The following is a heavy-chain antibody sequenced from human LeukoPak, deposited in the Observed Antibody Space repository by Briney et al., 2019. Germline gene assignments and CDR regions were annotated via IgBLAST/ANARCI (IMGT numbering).Heavy chain of an antibody. V-gene: IGHV1-69*05. CDR3: ARGGYYGSGYDWFDP. CDR2: IIPIFGTA. Sequence: EASVKVSCKASGGTFSSYAISWVRQAPGQGLEWMGGIIPIFGTANYAQKFQGRVTITTDESTSTAYMELSSLRSEDTAVYYCARGGYYGSGYDWFDPWGQGTLVTVSS. CDR1: GGTFSSYA. D-gene: IGHD3-10*01. J-gene: IGHJ5*02.